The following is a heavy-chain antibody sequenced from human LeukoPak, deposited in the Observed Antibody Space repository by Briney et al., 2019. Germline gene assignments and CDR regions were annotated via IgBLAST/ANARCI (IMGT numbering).Heavy chain of an antibody. D-gene: IGHD2-21*02. CDR1: GGSISSYY. J-gene: IGHJ4*02. CDR3: ARRVTLKSFDY. CDR2: IHYSGST. Sequence: SETLSLTCTVSGGSISSYYWSWIRQPPGKGLEWIGYIHYSGSTNYNPSLDSRVTISIDTSKNQFSLKLSSVTAADTAVYYCARRVTLKSFDYWGQGTLVTVSS. V-gene: IGHV4-59*12.